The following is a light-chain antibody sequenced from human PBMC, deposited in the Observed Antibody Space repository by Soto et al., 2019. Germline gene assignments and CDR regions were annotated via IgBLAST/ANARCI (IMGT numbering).Light chain of an antibody. CDR2: EVT. CDR3: SSYTSTSTPFI. Sequence: QSVLTQPASVSGSPGQSITISCSGSSSDIGAYDYVSWYQQHPGKAPKLLIYEVTSRPSGVSHRFSGSKSGNTASLSISGLQLEDDADYYCSSYTSTSTPFIFGGGTKLTVL. J-gene: IGLJ2*01. CDR1: SSDIGAYDY. V-gene: IGLV2-14*01.